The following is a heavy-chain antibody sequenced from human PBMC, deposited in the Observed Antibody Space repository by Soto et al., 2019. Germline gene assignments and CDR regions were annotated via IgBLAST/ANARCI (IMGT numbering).Heavy chain of an antibody. D-gene: IGHD3-10*02. J-gene: IGHJ5*02. Sequence: SSETLSLTCAVYGGSFSGYYWSWIRQPPGKGLEWIGEINHSGSTNYNPSLKSRVTISVDTSKNQFSLKLSSVTAADTAVYYCARHVRGAVTMNWFDPWGQGTPVTVSS. CDR3: ARHVRGAVTMNWFDP. CDR1: GGSFSGYY. CDR2: INHSGST. V-gene: IGHV4-34*01.